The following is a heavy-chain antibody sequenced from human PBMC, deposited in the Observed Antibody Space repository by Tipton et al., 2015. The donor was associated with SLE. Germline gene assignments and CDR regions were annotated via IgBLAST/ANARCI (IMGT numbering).Heavy chain of an antibody. Sequence: SLRLSCAVSGGSISSSNWWSWVRQSPGKGLEWIGEIYHSGSTNYNPSLKSRVTISVDKSKNQFSLKLSSVTAADTAVYYCARHGSGWYGFDYWGQGTLVTVSS. D-gene: IGHD6-19*01. V-gene: IGHV4-4*02. CDR1: GGSISSSNW. CDR2: IYHSGST. J-gene: IGHJ4*02. CDR3: ARHGSGWYGFDY.